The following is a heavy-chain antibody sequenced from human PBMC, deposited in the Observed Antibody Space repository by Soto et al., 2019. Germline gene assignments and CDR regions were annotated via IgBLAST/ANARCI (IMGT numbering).Heavy chain of an antibody. CDR3: ARARAHSSGWYGESH. CDR1: GFTVSSNY. CDR2: IYSGGST. J-gene: IGHJ4*02. Sequence: GGSLRLSCAASGFTVSSNYMSWVRQAPGKGLEWVSVIYSGGSTYYADSVKGRFTISRHNSKNTLYLQMNSLRAEDTAVYYCARARAHSSGWYGESHWGQGTLVTVSS. D-gene: IGHD6-19*01. V-gene: IGHV3-53*04.